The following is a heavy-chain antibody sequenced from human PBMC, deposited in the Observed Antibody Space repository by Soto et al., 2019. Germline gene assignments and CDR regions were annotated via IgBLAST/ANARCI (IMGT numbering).Heavy chain of an antibody. D-gene: IGHD5-12*01. CDR1: GFAFSQYW. CDR3: ARDIELSGYSSEFYY. V-gene: IGHV3-7*01. CDR2: MNQDGSKR. Sequence: EVQFVESGGDLVQPGGSLRLSCAASGFAFSQYWINWVRQSPGKGLEWVAIMNQDGSKRYYGASVMGRFTISRDNGKNSLYLQMNSLRDDDTAVYFSARDIELSGYSSEFYYWGLGTLVTVTS. J-gene: IGHJ4*02.